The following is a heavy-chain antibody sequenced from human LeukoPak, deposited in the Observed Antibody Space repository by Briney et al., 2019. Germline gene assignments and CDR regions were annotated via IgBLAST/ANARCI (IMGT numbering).Heavy chain of an antibody. J-gene: IGHJ4*02. CDR3: AKDLYDYGDYGDFDY. Sequence: GGSLRLSCAASGFTFSSYAMSWVRQAPGKGLERVSAISGSGGSTYYADSVKGRFTISRDNSKNTLYLQMNSLRAEDTAVYYCAKDLYDYGDYGDFDYWGQGTLVTVSS. CDR2: ISGSGGST. CDR1: GFTFSSYA. V-gene: IGHV3-23*01. D-gene: IGHD4-17*01.